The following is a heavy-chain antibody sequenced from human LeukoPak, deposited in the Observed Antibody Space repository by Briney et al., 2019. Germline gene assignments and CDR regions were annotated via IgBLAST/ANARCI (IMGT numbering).Heavy chain of an antibody. Sequence: QSGGSLRLSCAASGFTFSSYAMSWVRQAPGKGLEWVSAISGSGGSTYYADSVKGRFTISRDNSKNTLYLQMNSLRAEDTAVYYCTRPHVDGGYYYHQYWGQGTLVTVSP. D-gene: IGHD3-22*01. J-gene: IGHJ4*02. CDR2: ISGSGGST. V-gene: IGHV3-23*01. CDR1: GFTFSSYA. CDR3: TRPHVDGGYYYHQY.